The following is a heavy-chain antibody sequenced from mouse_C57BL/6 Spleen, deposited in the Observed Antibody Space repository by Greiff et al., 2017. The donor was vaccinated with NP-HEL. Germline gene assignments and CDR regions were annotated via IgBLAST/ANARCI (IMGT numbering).Heavy chain of an antibody. CDR2: IDPSDSET. V-gene: IGHV1-52*01. CDR1: GYTFTSYW. CDR3: AREGATVSHFDY. D-gene: IGHD1-1*01. Sequence: QVQLQQSGAELVRPGSSVKLSCKASGYTFTSYWMHWVKQRPIQGLEWIGNIDPSDSETHYNQKFKDKATLTVDKSSSTAYMQLSSLTSEDSAVYYCAREGATVSHFDYWGQGTTLTVSS. J-gene: IGHJ2*01.